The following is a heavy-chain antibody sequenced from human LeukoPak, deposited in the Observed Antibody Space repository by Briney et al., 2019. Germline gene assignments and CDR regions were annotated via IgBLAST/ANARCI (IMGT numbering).Heavy chain of an antibody. J-gene: IGHJ4*02. CDR1: GFTFSSYS. CDR3: ARDPRQYYGSVPAWWFDY. V-gene: IGHV3-21*01. CDR2: ISSSSSYI. D-gene: IGHD3-10*01. Sequence: GGSLRLSGAASGFTFSSYSMNWVRQAPGKGLEWVSSISSSSSYIYYADSVKGRFTISRDNAKNSLYLQMNSLRAEDTAVYYCARDPRQYYGSVPAWWFDYWGQGTLVTVSS.